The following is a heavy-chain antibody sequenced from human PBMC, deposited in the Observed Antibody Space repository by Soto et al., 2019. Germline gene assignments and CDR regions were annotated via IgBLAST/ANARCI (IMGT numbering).Heavy chain of an antibody. CDR2: IYYSVST. J-gene: IGHJ4*02. V-gene: IGHV4-61*01. CDR3: AKREYAFDS. D-gene: IGHD2-2*01. CDR1: GDSVTTGSYY. Sequence: QVQLQESGPGLVKPSETLSLTCTVSGDSVTTGSYYWSWIRQPPGKTLEWIGYIYYSVSTNYNPSLKSRATIYTDTSGRHFSLNLTSVTADDTAVYFCAKREYAFDSWGQGTLVTVSS.